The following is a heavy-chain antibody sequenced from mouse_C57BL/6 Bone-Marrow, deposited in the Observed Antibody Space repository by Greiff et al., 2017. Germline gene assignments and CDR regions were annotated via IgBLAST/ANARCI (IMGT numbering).Heavy chain of an antibody. V-gene: IGHV1-55*01. Sequence: VQLQQSGAELVKPGASVKMSCTASGYTFTSYWITWVKQRPGQGLEWIGDIYPGSGSTNYNEKFKSKATLTVDTSSSTAYMQLSSLTSEDAAVYYCARYDCDGTEFDYGGQGTTRPVSS. CDR3: ARYDCDGTEFDY. D-gene: IGHD2-4*01. CDR2: IYPGSGST. CDR1: GYTFTSYW. J-gene: IGHJ2*01.